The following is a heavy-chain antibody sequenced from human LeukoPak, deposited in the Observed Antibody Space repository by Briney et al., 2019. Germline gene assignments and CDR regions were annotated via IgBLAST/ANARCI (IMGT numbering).Heavy chain of an antibody. CDR3: ARDSGYYDSSGYREGYFDY. Sequence: KPGGSLRLSCAASGFTFSDCYMSWIRQAPGTGLEWVSYISSSGSTIYYADSVKGRFTISRDNAKNSLYLQMNSLRAEDTAVYCCARDSGYYDSSGYREGYFDYWGQGTLVTVSS. CDR1: GFTFSDCY. J-gene: IGHJ4*02. D-gene: IGHD3-22*01. CDR2: ISSSGSTI. V-gene: IGHV3-11*01.